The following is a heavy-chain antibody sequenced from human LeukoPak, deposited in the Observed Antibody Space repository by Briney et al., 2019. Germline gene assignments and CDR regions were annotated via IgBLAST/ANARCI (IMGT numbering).Heavy chain of an antibody. CDR2: ISSSGSTI. CDR1: GFTFSSYE. J-gene: IGHJ4*02. V-gene: IGHV3-48*03. D-gene: IGHD2-2*01. CDR3: ARDYCSSTSCYGGADY. Sequence: GSLRLSCAASGFTFSSYEMDWVRQAPWKGLEGVSYISSSGSTIYYAASVKGRFTISRDNAKTSLYMQMNSLRGEDTAVYYCARDYCSSTSCYGGADYWGQGTLVTVSS.